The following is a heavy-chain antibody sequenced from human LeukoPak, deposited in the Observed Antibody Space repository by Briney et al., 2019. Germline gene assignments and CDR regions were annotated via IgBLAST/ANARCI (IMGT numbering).Heavy chain of an antibody. CDR2: ITGSGGNT. D-gene: IGHD3-9*01. J-gene: IGHJ4*02. CDR3: AKWGDYDVLTGYYVPDY. V-gene: IGHV3-23*01. CDR1: GFNFSKYA. Sequence: PRASLRLSCAASGFNFSKYAMSGVRQAPGKGLEWVSGITGSGGNTYYADSVKGRFTITRHNSKNTVFLQMHSLRAEDTAVYYCAKWGDYDVLTGYYVPDYWGQGTLVTVSS.